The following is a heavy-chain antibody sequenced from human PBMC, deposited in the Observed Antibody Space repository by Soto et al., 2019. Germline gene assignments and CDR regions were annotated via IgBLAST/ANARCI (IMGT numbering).Heavy chain of an antibody. CDR3: ARASSTVALDY. J-gene: IGHJ4*02. CDR1: GFTFSSYS. Sequence: EVQLVESGGGLVKPGGSLRLSCAASGFTFSSYSMNWVRQAPGKGLEWVSSISSSSSYIYYADSLKGRFTISRDNAKNSLYLQMNSLRAEDTTVYYCARASSTVALDYWGQGTLVTVSS. V-gene: IGHV3-21*01. D-gene: IGHD2-2*01. CDR2: ISSSSSYI.